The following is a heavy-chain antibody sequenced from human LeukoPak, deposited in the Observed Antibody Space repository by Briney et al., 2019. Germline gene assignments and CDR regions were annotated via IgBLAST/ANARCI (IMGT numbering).Heavy chain of an antibody. V-gene: IGHV1-2*02. CDR2: INPNSGGT. D-gene: IGHD1-26*01. CDR1: GYTFTGYY. CDR3: ARGPSGSYLDY. Sequence: ASVKVSCKASGYTFTGYYMHWVRQAPGQGLEWMGWINPNSGGTNYAKKFQGRVTMTRDTSISTAYMELSRLRSDDTAVYYCARGPSGSYLDYWGQGTLVTVSS. J-gene: IGHJ4*02.